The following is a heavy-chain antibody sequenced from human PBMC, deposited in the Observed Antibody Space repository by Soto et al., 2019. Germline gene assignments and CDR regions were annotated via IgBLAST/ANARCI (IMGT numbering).Heavy chain of an antibody. CDR2: IIPIFGTA. D-gene: IGHD2-15*01. CDR1: GGTFSSYA. J-gene: IGHJ6*02. V-gene: IGHV1-69*13. CDR3: ARDQDIVVVVAAARPDYYYYYGMDV. Sequence: GASVKVSCKASGGTFSSYAISWVRQAPGQGLEWMGGIIPIFGTANYAQKFQGRVTITADESTSTAYMELSSLRSEDTAVYYCARDQDIVVVVAAARPDYYYYYGMDVWGQGTTVTVSS.